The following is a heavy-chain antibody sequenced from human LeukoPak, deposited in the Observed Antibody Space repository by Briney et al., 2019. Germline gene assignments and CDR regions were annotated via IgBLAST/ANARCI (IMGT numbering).Heavy chain of an antibody. CDR1: GGSLSSSDYH. V-gene: IGHV4-39*07. D-gene: IGHD3-22*01. Sequence: TSETLSLTCTVSGGSLSSSDYHWGWIRQPPGKGLEWIGSMYYGGSTYYNPSLKSRVTISVDTSKNQFSLKLSSVTAADTAVYFCARDRGSITMIVDTSWGQGTLVTVSS. CDR2: MYYGGST. J-gene: IGHJ4*02. CDR3: ARDRGSITMIVDTS.